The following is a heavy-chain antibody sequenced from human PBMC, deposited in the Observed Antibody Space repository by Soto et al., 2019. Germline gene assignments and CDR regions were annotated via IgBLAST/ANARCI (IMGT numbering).Heavy chain of an antibody. D-gene: IGHD2-15*01. V-gene: IGHV1-18*01. CDR1: GYTFTSYG. CDR2: ISAYNGNT. Sequence: QVQLVQSGAEVKKPGASVKVSCKASGYTFTSYGISWVRQAPGQGLEWMGWISAYNGNTNYAQKLQGRVTMTTDTCTSTAYMELRSLRSDDTAVYYCARDVVVVVAAQGGYFDYWGQGTLVTVAS. CDR3: ARDVVVVVAAQGGYFDY. J-gene: IGHJ4*02.